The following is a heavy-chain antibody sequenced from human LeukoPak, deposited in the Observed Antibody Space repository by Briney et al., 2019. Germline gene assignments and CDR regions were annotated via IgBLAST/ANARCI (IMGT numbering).Heavy chain of an antibody. Sequence: GGSLRLSCAASGFTFSSYWMSWVRQAPGKGLEWVANIKQDGSEKYYVDSVKGRFTISRDNAQNSLYLQMNSLRAEDTAVYYCARDYGYCSSTSCYAYYFDYWGQGTLVTVSS. J-gene: IGHJ4*02. CDR3: ARDYGYCSSTSCYAYYFDY. V-gene: IGHV3-7*01. CDR1: GFTFSSYW. D-gene: IGHD2-2*01. CDR2: IKQDGSEK.